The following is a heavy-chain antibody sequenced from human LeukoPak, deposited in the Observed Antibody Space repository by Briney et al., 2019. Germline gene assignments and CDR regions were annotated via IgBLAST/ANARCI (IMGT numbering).Heavy chain of an antibody. Sequence: GESLKISCKGSGYSFTSYWIGWVRQMPGKGLEWMGIIYPGDSDTRYSPSFQGQVTISADKSISTAYLQWSSLKASDTAMYYCARVGLRSKLGYYYYMDVWGKGTTVTVSS. CDR3: ARVGLRSKLGYYYYMDV. D-gene: IGHD4-17*01. CDR2: IYPGDSDT. CDR1: GYSFTSYW. V-gene: IGHV5-51*01. J-gene: IGHJ6*03.